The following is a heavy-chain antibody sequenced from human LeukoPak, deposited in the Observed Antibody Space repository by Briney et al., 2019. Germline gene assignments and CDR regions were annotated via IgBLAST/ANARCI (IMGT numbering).Heavy chain of an antibody. D-gene: IGHD3-9*01. J-gene: IGHJ4*02. Sequence: IPGGSLRLSCAASGFTFSSYSMNWVRQAPGKRLEWVSSISSSSSYIYYADSVKGRFTISRDSAKNSLYLQMNSLRAEDTAVYYCARDSLDTGHYFDYWGQGTLVTVSS. CDR3: ARDSLDTGHYFDY. CDR1: GFTFSSYS. V-gene: IGHV3-21*01. CDR2: ISSSSSYI.